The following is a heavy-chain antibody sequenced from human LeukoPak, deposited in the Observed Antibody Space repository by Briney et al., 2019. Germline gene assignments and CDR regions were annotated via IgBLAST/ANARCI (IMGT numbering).Heavy chain of an antibody. J-gene: IGHJ4*02. CDR1: GFTFGSFS. CDR3: GRDQNREGYGDYGEN. D-gene: IGHD4-17*01. Sequence: PGKSLSLSCAASGFTFGSFSMHWVRQAPGKGLEWVAVISHDGTNKFYADSVRDRFTISRDNSKSTLYLQMNSLRVEDTALYYCGRDQNREGYGDYGENWGQGTLIIVSP. V-gene: IGHV3-30*04. CDR2: ISHDGTNK.